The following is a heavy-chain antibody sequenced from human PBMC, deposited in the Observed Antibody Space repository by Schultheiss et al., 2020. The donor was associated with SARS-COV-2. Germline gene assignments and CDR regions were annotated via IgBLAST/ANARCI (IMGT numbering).Heavy chain of an antibody. CDR1: GGSISSGGYS. D-gene: IGHD6-13*01. CDR2: IYHSGST. Sequence: LSLTCAVSGGSISSGGYSWSWIRQPPGKGLEWIGYIYHSGSTYYNPSLKSRVTISVDRSKNQFSLKLSSVTAADTAVYYCGRGGAAADYYFDYWGQGTLVTVSS. V-gene: IGHV4-30-2*01. J-gene: IGHJ4*02. CDR3: GRGGAAADYYFDY.